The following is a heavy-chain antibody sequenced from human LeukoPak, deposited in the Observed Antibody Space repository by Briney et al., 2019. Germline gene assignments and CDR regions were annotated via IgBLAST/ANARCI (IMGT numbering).Heavy chain of an antibody. J-gene: IGHJ4*02. D-gene: IGHD3-22*01. CDR2: ISGSGGST. Sequence: PGGSLRLSCAASGFTFSSYAMSWVRQAPGKGLEWVSAISGSGGSTYYADSVKGRFTISRVNSKNTLYLQMNSLRAEDTAVYYCAKPYYYDRIFDYWGQGTLVTVSS. CDR1: GFTFSSYA. CDR3: AKPYYYDRIFDY. V-gene: IGHV3-23*01.